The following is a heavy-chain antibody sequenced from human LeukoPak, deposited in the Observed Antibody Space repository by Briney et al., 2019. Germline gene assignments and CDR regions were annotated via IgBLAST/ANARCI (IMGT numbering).Heavy chain of an antibody. CDR3: ARLGGSGSYYGSLDY. D-gene: IGHD1-26*01. Sequence: GGSLRPSCAASGFTFDDYGMSWVRQAPGKGLEWVSGINWNGGSTGYADSVKGRFTISRDNAKNSLYLQMNSPRAEDTALYYCARLGGSGSYYGSLDYWGQGTLVTVSS. V-gene: IGHV3-20*04. CDR1: GFTFDDYG. J-gene: IGHJ4*02. CDR2: INWNGGST.